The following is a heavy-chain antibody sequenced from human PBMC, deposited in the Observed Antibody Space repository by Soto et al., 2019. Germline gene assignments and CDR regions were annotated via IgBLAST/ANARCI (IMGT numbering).Heavy chain of an antibody. V-gene: IGHV3-33*01. J-gene: IGHJ1*01. CDR3: ARGGIAAAGRKYFQH. CDR1: GFTFSSYG. D-gene: IGHD6-13*01. Sequence: QVQLVESGGGVVQPGRSLRLSCAASGFTFSSYGMHWVRQAPGKGLEWVAVIWYDGSNKYYADSVKGRFTISRDNSKNTLYLQMNSLRAEDTAVYYCARGGIAAAGRKYFQHWGQGTLVTVSS. CDR2: IWYDGSNK.